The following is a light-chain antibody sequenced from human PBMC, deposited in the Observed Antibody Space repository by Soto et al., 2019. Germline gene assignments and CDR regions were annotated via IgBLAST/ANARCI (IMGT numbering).Light chain of an antibody. CDR2: EVT. CDR3: SSYTSSTSYV. V-gene: IGLV2-14*01. J-gene: IGLJ1*01. CDR1: SSDVGGYNY. Sequence: QSVLPQPASVSVSPGQSITISCIGTSSDVGGYNYVSWYQQHPGKAPKLMIYEVTNRPSGVSNRFSGSKSGNTASLTISGLQAEDEADYYCSSYTSSTSYVFGTGTKVTVL.